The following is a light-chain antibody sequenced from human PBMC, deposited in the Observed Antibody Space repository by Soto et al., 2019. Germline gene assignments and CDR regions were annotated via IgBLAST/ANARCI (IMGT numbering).Light chain of an antibody. V-gene: IGLV2-14*02. CDR1: SSDVGSHNF. Sequence: QSALTQPASVSGSPGQSITISCTGTSSDVGSHNFVSWYQQRPGKAPKLMIFEVTKRPSGAPDRFSGSKSGTSASLAITGLQADDEADYYCQSSDSRLSGSDVFGTGTKVTVL. J-gene: IGLJ1*01. CDR2: EVT. CDR3: QSSDSRLSGSDV.